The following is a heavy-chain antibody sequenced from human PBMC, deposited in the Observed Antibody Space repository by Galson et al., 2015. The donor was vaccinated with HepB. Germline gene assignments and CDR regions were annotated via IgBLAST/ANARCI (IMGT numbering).Heavy chain of an antibody. CDR1: GFSFSNYD. CDR3: ARGGTYYGSGSYFPFDP. Sequence: SLRLSCAASGFSFSNYDVHWVRQAPGKGLEWVAHISFDGRNRYYADSVKGRFIISRDQSKSTLYLQMSRLRAEDTAVYHCARGGTYYGSGSYFPFDPWGQGTLVTVSS. J-gene: IGHJ5*02. V-gene: IGHV3-30*04. D-gene: IGHD3-10*01. CDR2: ISFDGRNR.